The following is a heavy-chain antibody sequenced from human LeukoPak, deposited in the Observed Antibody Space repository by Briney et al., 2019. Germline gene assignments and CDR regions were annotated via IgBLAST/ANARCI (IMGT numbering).Heavy chain of an antibody. V-gene: IGHV3-23*01. CDR3: AILGPLDY. CDR2: ISGGGDTT. J-gene: IGHJ4*02. CDR1: GLTFRAYG. Sequence: GGSLRLSCAASGLTFRAYGMSWVRQAPGKGLEWVSSISGGGDTTYYADSVRGRFTISRDNSKNTMYLQMNSLRAEDTAVYYCAILGPLDYWGQGTLIAVSS.